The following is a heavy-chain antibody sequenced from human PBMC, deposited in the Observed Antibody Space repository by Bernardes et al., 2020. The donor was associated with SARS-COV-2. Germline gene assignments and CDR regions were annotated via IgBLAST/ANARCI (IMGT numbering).Heavy chain of an antibody. D-gene: IGHD3-3*01. CDR2: ISYDGSNK. Sequence: GGSLRLSCAASGFTFSSYGMHWVRQAPGKGLEWVAVISYDGSNKYYADSVKGRFTISRDNSKNTLYLQMNSLRAEDTAVYYCAKDGTYYDLWSGYYPSWYYGMDVWGQGTTGTV. CDR3: AKDGTYYDLWSGYYPSWYYGMDV. V-gene: IGHV3-30*18. CDR1: GFTFSSYG. J-gene: IGHJ6*02.